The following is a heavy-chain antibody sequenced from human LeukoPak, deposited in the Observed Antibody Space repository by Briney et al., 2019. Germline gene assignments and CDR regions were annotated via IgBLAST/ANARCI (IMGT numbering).Heavy chain of an antibody. CDR1: GGSISSGGYY. CDR2: VFYSGTT. J-gene: IGHJ4*02. V-gene: IGHV4-31*03. D-gene: IGHD3-22*01. CDR3: AREDYYDSSGYLDY. Sequence: SQTLSLTCTVSGGSISSGGYYWTWIRQHPGKGLEWIGYVFYSGTTYYSPSLKSRVTISVDTSKNQFSLKLFSVTAADTAVYYCAREDYYDSSGYLDYWGQGTLVTVSS.